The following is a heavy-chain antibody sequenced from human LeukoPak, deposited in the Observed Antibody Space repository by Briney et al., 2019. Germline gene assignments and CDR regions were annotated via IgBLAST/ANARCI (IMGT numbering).Heavy chain of an antibody. V-gene: IGHV1-8*01. CDR1: GYTFTSYV. D-gene: IGHD4-11*01. CDR2: MNPNSGNT. J-gene: IGHJ4*02. CDR3: ARGGGFDYNVDY. Sequence: ASVKVSCKASGYTFTSYVINWVRQATGQGLEWMGWMNPNSGNTGYAQKFQGRVTMTRNTSISTAHMELSSLRSEDTAVYYCARGGGFDYNVDYWGQGTLVTVSS.